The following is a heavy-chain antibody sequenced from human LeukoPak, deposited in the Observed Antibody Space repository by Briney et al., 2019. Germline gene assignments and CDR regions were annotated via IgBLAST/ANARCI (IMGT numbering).Heavy chain of an antibody. CDR3: ARENIDFYYYYGMDV. CDR1: GFTSSNYA. CDR2: ISGSGGRT. V-gene: IGHV3-23*01. J-gene: IGHJ6*02. Sequence: GGSLRLSCAASGFTSSNYAMNWVRQAPGKGLEWVSTISGSGGRTFYADSVKGQFSISRDNSNNTVYLQMSSLRAEDTAIYYCARENIDFYYYYGMDVWGQGTTVTVSS. D-gene: IGHD3-9*01.